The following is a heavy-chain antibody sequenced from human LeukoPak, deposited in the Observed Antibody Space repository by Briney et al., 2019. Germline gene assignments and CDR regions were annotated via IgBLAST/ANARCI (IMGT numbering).Heavy chain of an antibody. D-gene: IGHD3-9*01. J-gene: IGHJ4*02. Sequence: ASVKVSCKASGYTFTGYYMHWVRQAPGQGLEWMGWINPNSGGTNYAQKFQGRVTMTRDTSISTAYMELSRLRSDDTAVYYCARVLGGVTGYQNSHYFDYWGQGTLVTVSS. CDR3: ARVLGGVTGYQNSHYFDY. V-gene: IGHV1-2*02. CDR2: INPNSGGT. CDR1: GYTFTGYY.